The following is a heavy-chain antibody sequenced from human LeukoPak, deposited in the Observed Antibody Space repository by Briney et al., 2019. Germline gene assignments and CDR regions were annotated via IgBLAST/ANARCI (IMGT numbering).Heavy chain of an antibody. CDR3: ARYCSGGSCLGY. CDR1: GSRFTSYW. Sequence: GASLKISSKGSGSRFTSYWIGGVRRLPGKGLEGWGVIYPGDSDTRYSPCFRGQVTIPGNQSIRPASLQLSSLKASGTAMYYCARYCSGGSCLGYWGQRTLVTVSS. D-gene: IGHD2-15*01. V-gene: IGHV5-51*01. J-gene: IGHJ4*02. CDR2: IYPGDSDT.